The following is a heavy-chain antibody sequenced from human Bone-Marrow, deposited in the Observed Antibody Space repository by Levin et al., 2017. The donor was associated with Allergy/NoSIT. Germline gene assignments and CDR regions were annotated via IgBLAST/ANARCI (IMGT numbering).Heavy chain of an antibody. CDR3: AKQGTFYSGPDYFDY. V-gene: IGHV3-23*01. J-gene: IGHJ4*02. D-gene: IGHD4-23*01. Sequence: QAGGSLRLSCAASGFTFDDYAMTWVRQAPGKGLEWVSTTSGSGNSAYYADSVKGRFTISKDNSKQTLYLLMSSLRAEDTAIYYCAKQGTFYSGPDYFDYWGQGTLVTVSS. CDR1: GFTFDDYA. CDR2: TSGSGNSA.